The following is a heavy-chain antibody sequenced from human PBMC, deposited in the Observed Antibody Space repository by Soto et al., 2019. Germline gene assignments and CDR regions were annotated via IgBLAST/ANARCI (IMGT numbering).Heavy chain of an antibody. CDR1: GFTFSSYD. J-gene: IGHJ6*02. Sequence: GGSLRLSCAASGFTFSSYDMHWVRQATGKGLEWVSAIGTAGDTYYPGSVKGRFTISRENAKNSLYLQMNSLRAGDTAVYYCARADPPNYDILTGYSAGGYGMDVWGQGTTVTVSS. V-gene: IGHV3-13*01. CDR2: IGTAGDT. CDR3: ARADPPNYDILTGYSAGGYGMDV. D-gene: IGHD3-9*01.